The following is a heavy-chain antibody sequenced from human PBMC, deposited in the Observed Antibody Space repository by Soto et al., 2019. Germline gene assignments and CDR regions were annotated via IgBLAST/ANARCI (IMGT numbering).Heavy chain of an antibody. Sequence: QVQLVQSGAEVKKPGSSVKVSCKASGGTFSSYAISWVRQAPGQGLEWMGGIIPIFGTANYAQKFQGRVTXXAXEXXSTAYMELSSLRSEDTAVYYCAHFWSGSKSYGMDVWGQGTTVTVSS. V-gene: IGHV1-69*12. CDR3: AHFWSGSKSYGMDV. CDR1: GGTFSSYA. D-gene: IGHD3-3*01. CDR2: IIPIFGTA. J-gene: IGHJ6*02.